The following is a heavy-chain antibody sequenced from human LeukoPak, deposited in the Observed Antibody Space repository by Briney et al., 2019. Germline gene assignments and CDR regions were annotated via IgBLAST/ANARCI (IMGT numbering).Heavy chain of an antibody. CDR2: IWYDGSNK. J-gene: IGHJ6*02. D-gene: IGHD3-9*01. Sequence: GRSLRLSCAASGFTFSSYGMHWVRQAPGKGLEWVAVIWYDGSNKYYADSVKGRFTISRDNSKNTLYLQMNSLRAEDTAVYYCARGNYDILTGHPYGMDAWGQGTTVTVSS. V-gene: IGHV3-33*01. CDR1: GFTFSSYG. CDR3: ARGNYDILTGHPYGMDA.